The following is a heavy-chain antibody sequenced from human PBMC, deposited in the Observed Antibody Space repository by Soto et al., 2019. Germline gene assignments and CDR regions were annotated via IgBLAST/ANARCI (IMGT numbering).Heavy chain of an antibody. CDR1: GFTFSNAW. CDR2: VKSKSYGGTT. D-gene: IGHD2-15*01. CDR3: TGLPTATMAFDV. J-gene: IGHJ3*01. Sequence: EVQLVESGGGLVKPGGSLRLSCAASGFTFSNAWMSWVRQAPGKGLEWVGRVKSKSYGGTTDYAAPVKGRFTISRDDAKNTLYLQMNSLKTEDTAVYYCTGLPTATMAFDVWGQGTMVTVSS. V-gene: IGHV3-15*01.